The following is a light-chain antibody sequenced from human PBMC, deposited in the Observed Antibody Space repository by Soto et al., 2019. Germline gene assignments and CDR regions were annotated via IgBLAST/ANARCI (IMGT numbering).Light chain of an antibody. CDR2: GAF. J-gene: IGKJ1*01. CDR1: RSVSSSY. V-gene: IGKV3-20*01. CDR3: QQYESSSRT. Sequence: EIGMTQSPDTMYSSPGESTTLSCRASRSVSSSYLAWYQQKPGQAPRLLIYGAFTGATGIPARFSGSGSGTDFTLTFSRMEPEDFAVYYCQQYESSSRTFGQGTKVDI.